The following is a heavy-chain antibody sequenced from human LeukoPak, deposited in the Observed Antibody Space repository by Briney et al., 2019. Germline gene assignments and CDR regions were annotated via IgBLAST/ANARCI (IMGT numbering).Heavy chain of an antibody. D-gene: IGHD3-10*01. CDR3: ATDRNYYAGSGAFDI. V-gene: IGHV1-2*02. J-gene: IGHJ3*02. Sequence: GASVKVSCKASGYTFTSYGISWVRQAPGQGLEWMGWINPNSGGTNYAQKFQGRVTMTRDTSISTAYMELSSLRSEDTAVYYCATDRNYYAGSGAFDIWGQGTMVTVSS. CDR1: GYTFTSYG. CDR2: INPNSGGT.